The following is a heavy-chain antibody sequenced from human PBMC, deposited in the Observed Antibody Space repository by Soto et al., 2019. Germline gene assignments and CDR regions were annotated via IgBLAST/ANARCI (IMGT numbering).Heavy chain of an antibody. Sequence: EVQLLASGGGLVHPGGSLRLSCAASGFTFSIYAMNWVRQAPGKGLVWVSVISGSGGSTYYADSVKGRFTISRDNSKNTRYLQMNSLRAEDTAVYYCARRTVGWYFDLWGRGTLVNVSS. J-gene: IGHJ2*01. CDR1: GFTFSIYA. D-gene: IGHD4-17*01. CDR2: ISGSGGST. CDR3: ARRTVGWYFDL. V-gene: IGHV3-23*01.